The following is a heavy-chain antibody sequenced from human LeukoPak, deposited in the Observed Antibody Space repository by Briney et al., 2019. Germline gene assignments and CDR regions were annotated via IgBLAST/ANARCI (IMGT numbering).Heavy chain of an antibody. J-gene: IGHJ4*02. CDR3: ARDDYGSGSYRY. V-gene: IGHV3-48*03. CDR1: GFTFSSYE. CDR2: ISSSGSTI. D-gene: IGHD3-10*01. Sequence: GGSLRLSCAASGFTFSSYEMNWVRQAPGKGLEWVSYISSSGSTIYYADSVKGRFTISRDNAKNSLCLQMNSLRAEDTAVYYCARDDYGSGSYRYWGQGTLVTVSS.